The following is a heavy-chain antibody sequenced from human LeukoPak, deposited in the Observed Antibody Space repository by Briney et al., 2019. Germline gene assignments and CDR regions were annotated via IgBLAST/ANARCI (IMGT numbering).Heavy chain of an antibody. CDR2: IYYSGST. D-gene: IGHD5-24*01. V-gene: IGHV4-59*01. J-gene: IGHJ3*02. CDR3: ARDRYMRGDAFDI. CDR1: GGSISSYY. Sequence: SETLSLTCTVSGGSISSYYWSWIRQPPGKGLEWIGYIYYSGSTNYNPSLKSRVTISVDTSKNQFSLKLSSVTAADTAVYYCARDRYMRGDAFDIWGQGTMVTVSS.